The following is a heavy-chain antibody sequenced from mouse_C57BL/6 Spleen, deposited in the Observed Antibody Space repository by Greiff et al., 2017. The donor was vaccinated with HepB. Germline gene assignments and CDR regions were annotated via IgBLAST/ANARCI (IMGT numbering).Heavy chain of an antibody. CDR1: GYSFTGYY. CDR2: INPSTGGT. J-gene: IGHJ2*01. V-gene: IGHV1-42*01. CDR3: ARSPATGY. Sequence: EVKLVESGPELVKPGASVKISCKASGYSFTGYYMNWVKQSPEKSLEWIGEINPSTGGTTYNQKFKAKATLTVDKSSSTAYMQLKSLTSEDSAVYYCARSPATGYWGQGTTLTVSS.